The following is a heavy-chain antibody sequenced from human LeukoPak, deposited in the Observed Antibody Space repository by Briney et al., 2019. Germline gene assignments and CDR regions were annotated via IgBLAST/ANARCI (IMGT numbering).Heavy chain of an antibody. CDR1: GFTFSSYA. CDR2: ISGSGGST. CDR3: ARVVEYYDFWSGYYRDYYYYMDV. J-gene: IGHJ6*03. Sequence: DPGGSLRLSCAASGFTFSSYARSWVRQAPGKGLEWVSAISGSGGSTYYADSVKGRFTISRDNAKNSLYLQMNSLRAEDTAVYYCARVVEYYDFWSGYYRDYYYYMDVWGKGTTVTVSS. D-gene: IGHD3-3*01. V-gene: IGHV3-23*01.